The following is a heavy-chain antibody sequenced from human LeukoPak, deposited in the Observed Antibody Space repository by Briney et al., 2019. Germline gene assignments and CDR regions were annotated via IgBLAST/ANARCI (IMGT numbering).Heavy chain of an antibody. CDR1: GFTFSSYS. CDR3: ARMGGHYYDSSGSIDY. D-gene: IGHD3-22*01. J-gene: IGHJ4*02. V-gene: IGHV3-48*04. Sequence: GGSLRLSCAASGFTFSSYSMNWVRQAPGKGLKWVSYISSSSSTIYYADSVKGRFTISRDNAKNSLYLQMNSLRAEDTAVYYCARMGGHYYDSSGSIDYWGQGTLVTVSS. CDR2: ISSSSSTI.